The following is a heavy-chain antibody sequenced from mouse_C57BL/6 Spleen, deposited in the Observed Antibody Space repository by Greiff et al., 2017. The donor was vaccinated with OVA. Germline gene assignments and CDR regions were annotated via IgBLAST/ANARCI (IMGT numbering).Heavy chain of an antibody. Sequence: QVQLQQPGPELVKPGASVKLSCKASGYTFTSYWMHWVKQRPGQGLEWIGNINPSNGGTNYNETFKSKATLTVDKSSSTAYMPLSSLTSEDSAVYYCARECDYDYDDAMDYWGQGTSGTVSS. J-gene: IGHJ4*01. CDR3: ARECDYDYDDAMDY. CDR1: GYTFTSYW. CDR2: INPSNGGT. D-gene: IGHD2-4*01. V-gene: IGHV1-53*01.